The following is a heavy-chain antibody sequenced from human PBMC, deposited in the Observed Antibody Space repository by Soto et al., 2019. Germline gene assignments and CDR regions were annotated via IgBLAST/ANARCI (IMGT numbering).Heavy chain of an antibody. CDR1: GGSFSGSY. D-gene: IGHD3-3*01. Sequence: SETLSLTCAVYGGSFSGSYWSWIRQPPGKGLERIGEINHSGSTNYNPSLKSRVTISVDTSKNQFSLKLSSVTAADTAVYYCAISPGLRLEPSVFAVPYHYYYMDVWGKGTTVT. CDR2: INHSGST. CDR3: AISPGLRLEPSVFAVPYHYYYMDV. J-gene: IGHJ6*03. V-gene: IGHV4-34*01.